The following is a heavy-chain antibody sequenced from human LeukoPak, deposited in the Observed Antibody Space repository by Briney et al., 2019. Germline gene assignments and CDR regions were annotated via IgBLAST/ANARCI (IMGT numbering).Heavy chain of an antibody. CDR2: ISYDGSNK. D-gene: IGHD5-18*01. CDR3: AKLVDTAMARDAFDI. J-gene: IGHJ3*02. V-gene: IGHV3-30*18. CDR1: GFTFSSYG. Sequence: PGRSLRLSCAASGFTFSSYGMHWVRQAPGKGLEWVAVISYDGSNKYYADSVKGRFTISRDNSKNTLYLQMNSLRAEDTAVYYCAKLVDTAMARDAFDIWGQGTMVTVSS.